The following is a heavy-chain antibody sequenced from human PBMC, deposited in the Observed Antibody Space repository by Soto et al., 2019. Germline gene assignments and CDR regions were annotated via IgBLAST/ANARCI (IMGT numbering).Heavy chain of an antibody. V-gene: IGHV4-4*07. CDR2: IYSSGNT. D-gene: IGHD3-3*01. J-gene: IGHJ5*02. CDR1: GGTISGYY. Sequence: PSETLSLTCSVSGGTISGYYWTWIRQPAGKGLEWIGRIYSSGNTKYNPSLQSRVTMSLDTSNNQFSLRLTSVTAADTAVYYCARGQRFSDWFYPWGQGTLVTVSS. CDR3: ARGQRFSDWFYP.